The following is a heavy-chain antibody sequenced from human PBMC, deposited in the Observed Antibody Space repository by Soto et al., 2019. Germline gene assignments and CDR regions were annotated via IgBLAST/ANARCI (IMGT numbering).Heavy chain of an antibody. CDR3: ARGHPKGLVGY. CDR1: GGSFSGYY. V-gene: IGHV4-34*01. D-gene: IGHD2-8*02. Sequence: SETLSLTCAVYGGSFSGYYWSWIRQPPGKGLEWIGEINHSGSTNYNPSLKSRVTISVDTSKNQFSLKLSSVTAADTAVYYCARGHPKGLVGYWGQGALVTVSS. J-gene: IGHJ4*02. CDR2: INHSGST.